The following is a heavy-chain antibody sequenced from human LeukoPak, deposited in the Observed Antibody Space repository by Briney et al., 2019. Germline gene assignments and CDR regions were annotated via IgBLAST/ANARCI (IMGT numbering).Heavy chain of an antibody. CDR2: INPNSGGT. J-gene: IGHJ5*02. Sequence: ASVKVSCKASGYTFTGYYMHWVRQAPGQGLEWMGRINPNSGGTNYAQKFQGRVTMTGDTSISTAYMELSRLRSDDTAVYYCARDRFIVVVVAATPYWFDPWGQGTLVTVSS. D-gene: IGHD2-15*01. V-gene: IGHV1-2*06. CDR1: GYTFTGYY. CDR3: ARDRFIVVVVAATPYWFDP.